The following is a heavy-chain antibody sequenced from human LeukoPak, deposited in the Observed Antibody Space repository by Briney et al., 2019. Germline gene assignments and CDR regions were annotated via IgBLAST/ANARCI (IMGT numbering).Heavy chain of an antibody. CDR3: ARPDYGDPSSWFDP. J-gene: IGHJ5*02. Sequence: PSETLSLTCTVSGGSISSYYWSWIRQPPGKGLEWIGYIYYSGSTNYNPSLKSRVTISVDTSKNQFSLKLSSVTAADTAVYYCARPDYGDPSSWFDPWGQGTLVTVSS. CDR2: IYYSGST. D-gene: IGHD4-17*01. V-gene: IGHV4-59*08. CDR1: GGSISSYY.